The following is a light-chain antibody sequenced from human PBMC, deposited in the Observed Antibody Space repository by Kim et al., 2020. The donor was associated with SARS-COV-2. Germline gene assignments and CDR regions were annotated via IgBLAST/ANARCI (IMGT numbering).Light chain of an antibody. CDR1: QSVSSSY. V-gene: IGKV3-20*01. CDR3: QHFGSSLT. J-gene: IGKJ5*01. Sequence: LSPGESATLSCRASQSVSSSYLAWYQQKPGQAPRLLIYGASSRATGIPDRFSGSGSGTDFTLTISGLEPEDFAVYYCQHFGSSLTFGQGTRLEIK. CDR2: GAS.